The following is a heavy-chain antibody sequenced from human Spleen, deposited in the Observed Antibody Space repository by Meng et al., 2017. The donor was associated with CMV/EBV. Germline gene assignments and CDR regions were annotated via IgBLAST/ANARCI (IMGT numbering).Heavy chain of an antibody. CDR3: ARALGGYLYGMDV. D-gene: IGHD3-16*01. J-gene: IGHJ6*02. Sequence: GESLKISCAASGFPFSRDWMSWVRQAPGKGLEWLSSISGSSTYIYYADSMRGRFTISRDNAKSSLYLQMNSLRAEDTAVYFCARALGGYLYGMDVWGQGTTVTVSS. CDR1: GFPFSRDW. V-gene: IGHV3-21*01. CDR2: ISGSSTYI.